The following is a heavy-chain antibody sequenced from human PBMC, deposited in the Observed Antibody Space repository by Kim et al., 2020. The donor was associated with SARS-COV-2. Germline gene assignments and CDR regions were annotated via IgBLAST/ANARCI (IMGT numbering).Heavy chain of an antibody. D-gene: IGHD6-19*01. CDR2: ISTTSIT. J-gene: IGHJ4*02. CDR3: ARDWQWQRDY. CDR1: GFTSSSSN. V-gene: IGHV3-48*02. Sequence: GGSLRLSCVASGFTSSSSNMNWVRQAPGKGLEWVSHISTTSITYYADSVKGRFTISRDNARNSVYLQMYSLRDEDTAVYYCARDWQWQRDYWGQGALVTVSS.